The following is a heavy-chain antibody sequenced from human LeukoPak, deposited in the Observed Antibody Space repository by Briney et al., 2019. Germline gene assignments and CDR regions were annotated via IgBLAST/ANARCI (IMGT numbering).Heavy chain of an antibody. CDR1: GGTFSSYA. Sequence: GASVKVSCKASGGTFSSYAISWVRQAPGQGLEWMGGIIPIFGTANYAQKFQGRVTITADKSTSTAYMELSSLRSEDTAVYYCAREPGIAGSWGLFDPWGQGTLVTVSS. D-gene: IGHD6-13*01. CDR3: AREPGIAGSWGLFDP. J-gene: IGHJ5*02. CDR2: IIPIFGTA. V-gene: IGHV1-69*06.